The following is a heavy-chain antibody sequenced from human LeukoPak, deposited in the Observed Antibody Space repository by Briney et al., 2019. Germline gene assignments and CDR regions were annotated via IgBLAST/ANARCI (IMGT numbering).Heavy chain of an antibody. D-gene: IGHD5-18*01. V-gene: IGHV1-69*13. Sequence: SVKVSCKASGGTFSSYAISWVRQAPGQGLEWMGGIIPIFGTANYAQKFQGRVTITADESTSTAYMELSSPRSEDTAVYYCAREPIYTAMVDDGFDYWGQGTLVTVSS. CDR2: IIPIFGTA. CDR3: AREPIYTAMVDDGFDY. J-gene: IGHJ4*02. CDR1: GGTFSSYA.